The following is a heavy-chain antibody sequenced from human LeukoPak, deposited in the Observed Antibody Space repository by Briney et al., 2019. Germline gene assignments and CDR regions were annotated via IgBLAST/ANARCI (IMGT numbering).Heavy chain of an antibody. CDR2: ISSSSNYI. CDR3: AKFRGAAGTRN. Sequence: GGSLRLSCAASGFTFSTYSMNWVRQAPGKGLEWVSSISSSSNYIYYADSVKGRFTISRDNAKNSLYLQMNSLRAEDTALYYCAKFRGAAGTRNWGQGTLVTVSS. D-gene: IGHD6-13*01. V-gene: IGHV3-21*04. CDR1: GFTFSTYS. J-gene: IGHJ4*02.